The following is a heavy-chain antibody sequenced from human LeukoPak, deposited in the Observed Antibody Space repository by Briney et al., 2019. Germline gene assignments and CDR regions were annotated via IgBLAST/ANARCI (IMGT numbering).Heavy chain of an antibody. CDR2: IYHRGNT. CDR3: ARIRMITFGGVIVRTYYFDY. D-gene: IGHD3-16*02. V-gene: IGHV4-38-2*01. CDR1: NYSISSGYY. J-gene: IGHJ4*02. Sequence: SETLSLTCAVSNYSISSGYYWGWIRQPPGKGLGGIGSIYHRGNTYYNPSFKSRVTISVDTSKNQFSLKLSSVTAADTAVYYCARIRMITFGGVIVRTYYFDYWGQGTLVIVSS.